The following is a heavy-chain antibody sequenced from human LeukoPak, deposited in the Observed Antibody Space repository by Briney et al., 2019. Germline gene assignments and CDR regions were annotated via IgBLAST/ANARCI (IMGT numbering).Heavy chain of an antibody. V-gene: IGHV3-23*01. CDR2: ISGSGGST. J-gene: IGHJ4*02. CDR3: AKVIMVRGATYYFDY. D-gene: IGHD3-10*01. Sequence: GGSLRLSCAASGFTFSSYGMHWVRQAPGKGLEWVSTISGSGGSTYYADSVKGRFTISRDNSKNTLYLQMNSLRAEDTAVYYCAKVIMVRGATYYFDYWGQGTLVTVSS. CDR1: GFTFSSYG.